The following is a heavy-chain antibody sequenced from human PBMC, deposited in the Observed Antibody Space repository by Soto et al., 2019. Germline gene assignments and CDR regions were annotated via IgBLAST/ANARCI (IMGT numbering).Heavy chain of an antibody. J-gene: IGHJ4*02. CDR3: ASSRPIYGDYLDY. Sequence: QVQLVESGGGVVQPGRSLRLSCAASGFTFSSYAMHWVRQAQGKGLEWVAVISYDGSNKYYADSVKGRFTISRDNSKNSLYLQINSLRAEDTAVYYCASSRPIYGDYLDYWGQGTLVTVSS. CDR2: ISYDGSNK. V-gene: IGHV3-30*14. D-gene: IGHD4-17*01. CDR1: GFTFSSYA.